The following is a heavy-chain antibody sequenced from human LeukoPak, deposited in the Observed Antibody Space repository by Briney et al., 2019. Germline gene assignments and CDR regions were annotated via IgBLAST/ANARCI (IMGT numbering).Heavy chain of an antibody. CDR3: ARHATTGEGSDY. J-gene: IGHJ4*02. D-gene: IGHD7-27*01. CDR1: GGSISSYY. V-gene: IGHV4-59*08. Sequence: SETLSLTCTVSGGSISSYYWSWIRQPPGKGLEWIGYIYYSGSTNYNPYLKSRVTISVDTSKNQFSLKLSSVTAADTAVYYCARHATTGEGSDYWGQGTLVTVSS. CDR2: IYYSGST.